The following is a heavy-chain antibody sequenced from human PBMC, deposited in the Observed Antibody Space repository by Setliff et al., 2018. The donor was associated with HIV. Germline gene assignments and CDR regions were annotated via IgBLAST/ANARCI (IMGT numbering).Heavy chain of an antibody. Sequence: SETLSLTCAVDGGSFSGYYWSWIRQPPGKGLEWIGEIIHSGSTNYNPSLKSRVTISVDTSKNQFSLKLSSVTAADTAVYFCARDKYYYGLDVWGQGTTVTVSS. V-gene: IGHV4-34*12. J-gene: IGHJ6*02. D-gene: IGHD3-10*01. CDR3: ARDKYYYGLDV. CDR2: IIHSGST. CDR1: GGSFSGYY.